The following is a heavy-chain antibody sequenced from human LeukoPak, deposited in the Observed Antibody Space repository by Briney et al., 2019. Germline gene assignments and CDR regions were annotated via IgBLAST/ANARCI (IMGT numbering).Heavy chain of an antibody. V-gene: IGHV5-51*01. D-gene: IGHD6-13*01. CDR2: IYPGDSDA. J-gene: IGHJ3*02. Sequence: GESLKISCQGSGYTFTTYWIAWVRQMPGKGLEWMGSIYPGDSDARYSPSFQGQVTISADTSINTDHLQWSSRKASDTAMYYCPLCSSSWSRWNALDIWGQGTMVTGSS. CDR3: PLCSSSWSRWNALDI. CDR1: GYTFTTYW.